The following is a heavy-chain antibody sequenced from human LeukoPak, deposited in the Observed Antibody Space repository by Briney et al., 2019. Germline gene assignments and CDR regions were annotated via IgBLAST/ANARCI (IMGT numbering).Heavy chain of an antibody. CDR2: ISGSGDFT. J-gene: IGHJ3*02. D-gene: IGHD3-3*01. Sequence: PGGSLRLSCAASGFTFSSYAMSWVRQAPGKGLEWVSTISGSGDFTNYADSVKGRFTISRDNSENTLYLQMNSLRAEDTAVYYCARERGHDFWSGYYWRLDAFDIWGQGTMVTVSS. CDR3: ARERGHDFWSGYYWRLDAFDI. V-gene: IGHV3-23*01. CDR1: GFTFSSYA.